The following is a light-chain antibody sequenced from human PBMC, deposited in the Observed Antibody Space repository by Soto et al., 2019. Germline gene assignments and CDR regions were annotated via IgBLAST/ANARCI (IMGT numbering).Light chain of an antibody. Sequence: QSVLTQPRSVSGSPGQSVSISCTGTSSDVGRYSYVSWYQQHPGKAPKLMIYDVSERPSGVPDRFPGSKSGNTASLTISGLQAEDEADYYCCSYAGTYTGVFGTGTKVTVL. CDR1: SSDVGRYSY. CDR2: DVS. J-gene: IGLJ1*01. CDR3: CSYAGTYTGV. V-gene: IGLV2-11*01.